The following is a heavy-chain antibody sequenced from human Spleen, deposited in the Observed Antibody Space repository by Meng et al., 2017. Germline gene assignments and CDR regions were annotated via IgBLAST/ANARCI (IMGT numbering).Heavy chain of an antibody. Sequence: LHDARPLPLQPSHTLAHTFTGSRDPFIRVSYYSGRLRQRPGKALEWIGYFYYSGGPYYNPSSTSLATISEDSSKHQISLKPSSVTAADTAVYYCASDAWSRGYFDLWGRGTLVTVSS. V-gene: IGHV4-31*01. CDR2: FYYSGGP. J-gene: IGHJ2*01. CDR1: RDPFIRVSYY. CDR3: ASDAWSRGYFDL.